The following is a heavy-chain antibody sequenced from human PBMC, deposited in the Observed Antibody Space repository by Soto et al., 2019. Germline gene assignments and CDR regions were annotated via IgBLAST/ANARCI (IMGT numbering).Heavy chain of an antibody. D-gene: IGHD2-2*01. V-gene: IGHV1-69*12. J-gene: IGHJ3*02. Sequence: QVQLVQSGAEVKKTGSSVKLSCKASGGTFSSYAFSWVRQAPRQGLEWMGGIIPMFRTPNYAQKFRDRVTITADEPTTTLYMALTGLKSDDTALYFCASMPSVILNSYGFVTPFDIWGQGTMVTVSS. CDR1: GGTFSSYA. CDR2: IIPMFRTP. CDR3: ASMPSVILNSYGFVTPFDI.